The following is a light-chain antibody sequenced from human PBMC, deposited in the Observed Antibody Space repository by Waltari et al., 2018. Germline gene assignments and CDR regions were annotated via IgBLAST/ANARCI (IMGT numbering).Light chain of an antibody. CDR3: QQYKNWPYT. Sequence: EVVLTQSPATLSVSPRHRATLSCRAGQSVSSNLAWYQQKPGQAPRLLIYGASTRATGIPARFSGSGSGTEFILTISSMQSEDIAVYYCQQYKNWPYTFGQGTKLEIK. V-gene: IGKV3-15*01. CDR2: GAS. CDR1: QSVSSN. J-gene: IGKJ2*01.